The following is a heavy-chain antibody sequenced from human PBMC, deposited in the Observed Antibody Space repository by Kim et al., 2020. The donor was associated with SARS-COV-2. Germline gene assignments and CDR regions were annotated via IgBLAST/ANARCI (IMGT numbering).Heavy chain of an antibody. CDR3: ARDVATVTLYFDY. V-gene: IGHV1-46*01. J-gene: IGHJ4*02. D-gene: IGHD4-17*01. Sequence: YAQKFQGRVTMTRDTSTSTVYMGLSSLRSEDTAVYYCARDVATVTLYFDYWGQGTLVTVSS.